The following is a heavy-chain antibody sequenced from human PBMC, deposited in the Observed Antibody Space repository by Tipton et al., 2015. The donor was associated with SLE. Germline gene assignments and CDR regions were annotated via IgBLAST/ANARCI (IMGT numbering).Heavy chain of an antibody. CDR3: ARAPRRYCGTSSCPGTLDI. D-gene: IGHD2-2*01. V-gene: IGHV4-39*01. Sequence: LRLSCTVSGGSISSSSYYWGWIRQPPGKGLEWIGSIYYSGSAYYNPSLKSRVTISVDTSKNQFSLNLSSVAAADTAVYYCARAPRRYCGTSSCPGTLDIWVQGTMVTVSS. CDR2: IYYSGSA. J-gene: IGHJ3*02. CDR1: GGSISSSSYY.